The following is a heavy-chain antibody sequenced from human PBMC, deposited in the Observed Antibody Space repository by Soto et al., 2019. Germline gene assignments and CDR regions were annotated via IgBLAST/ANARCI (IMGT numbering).Heavy chain of an antibody. CDR1: GFSLRGYG. CDR2: VSDDGSEQ. V-gene: IGHV3-30*17. D-gene: IGHD1-26*01. J-gene: IGHJ4*02. Sequence: GGSLRLSCAASGFSLRGYGMHWVRQAPGKGLDYVAAVSDDGSEQYYADSVRGRFTISRDNSKNTVYLQLDSLTTGDTAVYYCARDPTGGYFHYDYWGQGALVTVSS. CDR3: ARDPTGGYFHYDY.